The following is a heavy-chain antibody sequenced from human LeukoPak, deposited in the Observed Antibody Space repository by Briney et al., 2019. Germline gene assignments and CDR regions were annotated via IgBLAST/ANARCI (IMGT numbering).Heavy chain of an antibody. Sequence: SQTLSLTFAISGDSVSINSAAWNWIRQSPSRGLEWLGRTYYRSKWYNDYAVSVKSRITIKPDTSKNQFSLQLNSVTPEDTAVYYCARERSLGESWVHIDYWGQGTLVTVSS. V-gene: IGHV6-1*01. CDR3: ARERSLGESWVHIDY. J-gene: IGHJ4*02. CDR1: GDSVSINSAA. D-gene: IGHD3-10*01. CDR2: TYYRSKWYN.